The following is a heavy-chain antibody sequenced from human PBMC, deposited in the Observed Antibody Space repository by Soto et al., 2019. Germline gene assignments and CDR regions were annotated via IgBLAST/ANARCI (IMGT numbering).Heavy chain of an antibody. CDR1: GFTFSSHA. CDR3: AKDWVSGSSPY. CDR2: ISGSAGLT. V-gene: IGHV3-23*01. D-gene: IGHD2-15*01. J-gene: IGHJ4*02. Sequence: GGSLRLSCTASGFTFSSHAMSWVRQAPGKQLEWVSAISGSAGLTFYADSVKGRFTISRDNSKNTLYLQMNSLRAEDTAVYYCAKDWVSGSSPYWGQGTLVTVS.